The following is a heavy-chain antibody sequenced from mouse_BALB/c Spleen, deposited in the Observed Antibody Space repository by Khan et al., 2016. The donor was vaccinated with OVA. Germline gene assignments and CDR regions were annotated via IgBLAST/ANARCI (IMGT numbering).Heavy chain of an antibody. CDR1: GYSITSNYA. CDR3: ARGNYYGYAMDY. Sequence: EVELVESGPGLVKPSQSLSLTCTVTGYSITSNYAWNWIRQLPGNKLEWMGYISYSGSTSYNPSLKSRTSITRDTSKNQFFLQLNSVTTEDAATYCCARGNYYGYAMDYWGQGTAVTVSS. D-gene: IGHD1-1*01. CDR2: ISYSGST. V-gene: IGHV3-2*02. J-gene: IGHJ4*01.